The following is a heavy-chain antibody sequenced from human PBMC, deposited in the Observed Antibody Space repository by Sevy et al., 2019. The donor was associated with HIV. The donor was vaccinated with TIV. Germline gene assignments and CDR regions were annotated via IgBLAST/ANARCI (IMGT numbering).Heavy chain of an antibody. V-gene: IGHV6-1*01. J-gene: IGHJ2*01. D-gene: IGHD5-12*01. CDR3: VRYGSGYYWYSDL. CDR2: TYYRSKWYS. Sequence: SQSLSLTCAISGDSVSSNSAAWTWIRQSPSRGLEWLGRTYYRSKWYSDYADSVKRRLTITPDTSKNQISLQLQSVTPEDTAMYYCVRYGSGYYWYSDLWGRGTLVTVSS. CDR1: GDSVSSNSAA.